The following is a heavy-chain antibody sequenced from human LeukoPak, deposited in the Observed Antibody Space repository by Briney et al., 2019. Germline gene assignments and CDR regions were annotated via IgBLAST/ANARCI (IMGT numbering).Heavy chain of an antibody. CDR2: IIPIFGTA. J-gene: IGHJ3*02. CDR3: ARGATEAFDI. Sequence: SVKVSCKASGGTFSSYAISWVRQAPGQGLEWMGGIIPIFGTANYAQKFQGRVTITTDESTSTAYVELSSLRSEDTAVYYCARGATEAFDIWGQGTMVTVSS. V-gene: IGHV1-69*05. D-gene: IGHD1-26*01. CDR1: GGTFSSYA.